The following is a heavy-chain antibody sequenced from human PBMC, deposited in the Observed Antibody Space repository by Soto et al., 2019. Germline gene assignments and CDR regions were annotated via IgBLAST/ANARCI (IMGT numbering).Heavy chain of an antibody. D-gene: IGHD2-2*01. Sequence: PGGSLRLSCAASGFTFSDYYMSWIRQAPGKGLEWVSYISSSSSYPNYADSVKGRFTISRDNAKNSLYLQMNSLRAEDTAVYYCARDDNGIVVVPAAIRTQHGFDYWGQGTLVTVSS. J-gene: IGHJ4*02. V-gene: IGHV3-11*06. CDR1: GFTFSDYY. CDR2: ISSSSSYP. CDR3: ARDDNGIVVVPAAIRTQHGFDY.